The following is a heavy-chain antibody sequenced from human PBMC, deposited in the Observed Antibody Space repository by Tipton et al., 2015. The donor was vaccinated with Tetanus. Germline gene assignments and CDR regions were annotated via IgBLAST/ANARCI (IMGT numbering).Heavy chain of an antibody. CDR1: GFRFSYSG. CDR2: IAFDGKNE. V-gene: IGHV3-30*18. CDR3: AKEFQRSRIRFFDS. J-gene: IGHJ4*02. D-gene: IGHD2-15*01. Sequence: SLRLSCAASGFRFSYSGMHWVRQAPGKGLEWVAVIAFDGKNERYADSVKGRLIISRDNSKNTLYLQMNSLRPEDTAVFYCAKEFQRSRIRFFDSWGQGTQVTASS.